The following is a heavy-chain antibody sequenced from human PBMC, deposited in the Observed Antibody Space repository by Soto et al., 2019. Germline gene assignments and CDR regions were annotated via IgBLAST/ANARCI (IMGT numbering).Heavy chain of an antibody. CDR1: GGTFSSYA. J-gene: IGHJ4*02. CDR2: IIPIFGTA. V-gene: IGHV1-69*01. Sequence: QVQLVQSGAEVTKPGSSVKVSCKASGGTFSSYAISWVRQAPGQGLEWMGGIIPIFGTANSAQQFQGRVTIAANESTSGVYRELGGSKSGDTAVHSSSGEGGEIQLGGSFDYWGQGTLVSVSS. D-gene: IGHD5-18*01. CDR3: SGEGGEIQLGGSFDY.